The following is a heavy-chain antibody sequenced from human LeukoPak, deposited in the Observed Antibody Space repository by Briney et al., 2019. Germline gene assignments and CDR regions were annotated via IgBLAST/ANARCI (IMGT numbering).Heavy chain of an antibody. CDR1: GYTFTSYA. V-gene: IGHV1-18*01. J-gene: IGHJ4*02. D-gene: IGHD3-22*01. Sequence: ASVKVSCKASGYTFTSYAMNWVRQAPGQGLEWMGWVSAYNGNTNYAQKLQGRVTMTTDTSTSTAYMELRSLRSDDTAVYYCVGDNYYDSSGYLQFDYWGQGTLVTVSS. CDR3: VGDNYYDSSGYLQFDY. CDR2: VSAYNGNT.